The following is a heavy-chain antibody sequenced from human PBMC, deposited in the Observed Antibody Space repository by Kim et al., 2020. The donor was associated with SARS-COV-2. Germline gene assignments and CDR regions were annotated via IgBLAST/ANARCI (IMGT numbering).Heavy chain of an antibody. CDR3: ARDPGGITMIVVVNYYYGIDV. V-gene: IGHV3-33*08. J-gene: IGHJ6*02. Sequence: GGSLRLSCAASGFTFSSYGMHWVRQAPGKGLEWVAVIWYDGSNKYYADSVKGRFTISRDNSKNTLYLQMNSLRAEDTAVYYCARDPGGITMIVVVNYYYGIDVWGQGPTVTVSS. D-gene: IGHD3-22*01. CDR2: IWYDGSNK. CDR1: GFTFSSYG.